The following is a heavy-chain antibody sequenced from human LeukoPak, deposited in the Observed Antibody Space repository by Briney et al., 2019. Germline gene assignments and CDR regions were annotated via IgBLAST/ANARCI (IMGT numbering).Heavy chain of an antibody. D-gene: IGHD4-17*01. V-gene: IGHV3-13*01. J-gene: IGHJ3*02. Sequence: GGSLRLSCAAFGVTFSSYDMHWVRQATGKGLEWVSAIGTAGDTYYPGSVKGRFTISRENAENSLYLQMNSLRAGDTAVYYCARATVTTDAFDIWGQGTMVTVSS. CDR2: IGTAGDT. CDR3: ARATVTTDAFDI. CDR1: GVTFSSYD.